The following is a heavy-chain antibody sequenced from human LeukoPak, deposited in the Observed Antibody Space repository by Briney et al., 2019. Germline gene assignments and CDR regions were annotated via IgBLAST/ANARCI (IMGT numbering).Heavy chain of an antibody. CDR1: GYSLTSYW. CDR3: AYSSGNPGGYYYGMDV. Sequence: GESLKISCKGSGYSLTSYWIGWVRQMPGKGLEWMGIIYPGDSDTRYSPSFQGQVTISADKSISTAYLQWSSLRASDTAMYYCAYSSGNPGGYYYGMDVWGQGTTVTVSS. J-gene: IGHJ6*02. V-gene: IGHV5-51*01. D-gene: IGHD3-22*01. CDR2: IYPGDSDT.